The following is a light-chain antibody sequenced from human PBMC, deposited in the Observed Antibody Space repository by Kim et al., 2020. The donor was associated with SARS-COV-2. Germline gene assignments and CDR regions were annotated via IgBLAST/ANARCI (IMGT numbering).Light chain of an antibody. V-gene: IGKV3-20*01. Sequence: SPGDRATLACRASQSVATSSFAWYQHKPGQATRLLIYGADNRATGVPDRFSGSGSGTDFTLTINRLEPEDFAVYYCQHYGASLGTFGQGTKVDIK. J-gene: IGKJ1*01. CDR3: QHYGASLGT. CDR1: QSVATSS. CDR2: GAD.